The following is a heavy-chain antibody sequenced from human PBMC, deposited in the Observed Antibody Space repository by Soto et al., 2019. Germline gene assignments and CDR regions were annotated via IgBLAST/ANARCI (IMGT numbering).Heavy chain of an antibody. Sequence: QEQLEQSGAEVKKPGASVKVSCKASGYTFTKYDFNWVRQATGQGPEWMGWVNPISGNTETAQNFQGRVSLTMNTSTNTAVMELRSLRSGDTAIYYCATSRINMIRGVFYYGLDVWGRGTTVTASS. J-gene: IGHJ6*02. V-gene: IGHV1-8*01. D-gene: IGHD3-10*01. CDR2: VNPISGNT. CDR3: ATSRINMIRGVFYYGLDV. CDR1: GYTFTKYD.